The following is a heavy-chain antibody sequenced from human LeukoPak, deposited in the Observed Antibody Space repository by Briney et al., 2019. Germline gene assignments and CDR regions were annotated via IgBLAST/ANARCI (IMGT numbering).Heavy chain of an antibody. CDR2: ISAYNGNT. Sequence: ASVKVSCKASGYTFTSYGISWLRQAPGQGLEWMGWISAYNGNTNYAQRVQGRVTMTTDTSTSTAYMELRSLRSDDTAVYYCARDVDTSMAYYFDCWGQGTLVTVSS. CDR1: GYTFTSYG. V-gene: IGHV1-18*01. CDR3: ARDVDTSMAYYFDC. J-gene: IGHJ4*02. D-gene: IGHD5-18*01.